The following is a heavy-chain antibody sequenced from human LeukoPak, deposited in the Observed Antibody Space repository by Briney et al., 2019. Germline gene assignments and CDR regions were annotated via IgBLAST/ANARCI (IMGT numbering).Heavy chain of an antibody. V-gene: IGHV4-34*01. CDR3: ARPVAGTPYYYGMDV. CDR2: INHSGST. J-gene: IGHJ6*02. Sequence: SETPSLTCAVYGGSFSGYYWSWIRQPPGKGLEWIGEINHSGSTNYNPSLKSRVTISVDTSKNQFSLKLSSVTAADTAVYYCARPVAGTPYYYGMDVWGQGTTVTVSS. CDR1: GGSFSGYY. D-gene: IGHD6-19*01.